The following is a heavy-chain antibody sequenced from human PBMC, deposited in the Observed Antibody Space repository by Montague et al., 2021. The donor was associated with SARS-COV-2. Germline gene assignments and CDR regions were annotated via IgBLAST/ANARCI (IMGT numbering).Heavy chain of an antibody. CDR2: ISGSGGST. CDR1: GFTFSSYA. V-gene: IGHV3-23*01. Sequence: SLRLSCAASGFTFSSYAMSWVRQAPGKGLEWVSAISGSGGSTYYADSVKGRFTISRDNSKNTLYLQMNSLRAEDTAVYYCAKDIYGSGSYSDNFDYWGQGTLVIVSS. CDR3: AKDIYGSGSYSDNFDY. D-gene: IGHD3-10*01. J-gene: IGHJ4*02.